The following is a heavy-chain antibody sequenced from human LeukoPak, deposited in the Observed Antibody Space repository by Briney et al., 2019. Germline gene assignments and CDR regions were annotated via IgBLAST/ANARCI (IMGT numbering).Heavy chain of an antibody. Sequence: TAGGSLRLSCAASGFTFSNAWMSWVRQAPGKGLEWVGRIKSKTDGGTTDYAAPVKGRFTISRDDSKNTLYLQMNSLKTEDTAVYYCTTEPLTSPAQYNSSPLKYWGQGTLVTVSS. CDR1: GFTFSNAW. D-gene: IGHD6-6*01. J-gene: IGHJ4*02. CDR3: TTEPLTSPAQYNSSPLKY. V-gene: IGHV3-15*01. CDR2: IKSKTDGGTT.